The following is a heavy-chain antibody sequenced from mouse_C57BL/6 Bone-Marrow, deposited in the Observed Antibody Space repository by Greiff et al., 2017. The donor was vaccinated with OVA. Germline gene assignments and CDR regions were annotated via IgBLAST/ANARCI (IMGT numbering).Heavy chain of an antibody. D-gene: IGHD1-1*01. Sequence: EVKLMESGGDLVKPGGSLKLSCAASGFTFSSYGLSWVRQTPDKRLEWVATISSGGSYTYYPESVKGRFTISRDNAKNTLYLQMSSLKSEDTAMYYCARHGDYGSFFDYWGQGTTLTVSS. V-gene: IGHV5-6*01. CDR1: GFTFSSYG. J-gene: IGHJ2*01. CDR3: ARHGDYGSFFDY. CDR2: ISSGGSYT.